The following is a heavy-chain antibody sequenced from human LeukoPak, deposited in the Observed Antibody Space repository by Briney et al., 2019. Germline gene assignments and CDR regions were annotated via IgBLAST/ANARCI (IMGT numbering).Heavy chain of an antibody. J-gene: IGHJ5*01. CDR3: AKQTSASPEYNWFDS. Sequence: GGSLRLSCAASGFTFSNYAMSWVRQAPGKGLEWVSSISGSTGSTYYADSVKGRSTISRDNSKNTLYLQMNSLRVDDTAVYYCAKQTSASPEYNWFDSWGQGTLVTVSS. V-gene: IGHV3-23*01. CDR2: ISGSTGST. CDR1: GFTFSNYA. D-gene: IGHD3-16*01.